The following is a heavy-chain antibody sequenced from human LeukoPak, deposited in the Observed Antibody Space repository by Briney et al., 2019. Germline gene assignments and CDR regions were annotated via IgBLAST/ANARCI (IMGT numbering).Heavy chain of an antibody. V-gene: IGHV1-18*01. CDR3: AVFSGYSDY. CDR1: GYTFTSYG. Sequence: ASVKVSCKASGYTFTSYGISWVRQAPGQGLEWMGWISAYNGNTNYAQKFQGRVTMTRNTSISTAYMELSSLRSEDTAVYYCAVFSGYSDYWGQGTLVTVSS. J-gene: IGHJ4*02. CDR2: ISAYNGNT. D-gene: IGHD6-13*01.